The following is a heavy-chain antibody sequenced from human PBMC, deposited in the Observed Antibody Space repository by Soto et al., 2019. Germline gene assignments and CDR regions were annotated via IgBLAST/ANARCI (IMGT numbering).Heavy chain of an antibody. V-gene: IGHV1-69*13. CDR1: GGTFSSYA. D-gene: IGHD6-19*01. Sequence: SVKVSCKASGGTFSSYAISWVRLAPGQGLEWMGGIIPIFGTANYAQKFQGRVTITADESTSTAYMELRSLRSDDTAVYYCARDGWYVGDYWGQGTLVTVSS. CDR3: ARDGWYVGDY. J-gene: IGHJ4*02. CDR2: IIPIFGTA.